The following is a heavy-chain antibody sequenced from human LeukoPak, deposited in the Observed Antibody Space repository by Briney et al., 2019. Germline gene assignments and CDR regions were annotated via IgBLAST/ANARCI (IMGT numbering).Heavy chain of an antibody. CDR3: AREAYCSSTSCFASGVPERDPYAFDI. CDR1: GFTFSSYS. Sequence: GGSLRLSCAASGFTFSSYSMNWVRQAPGKGLEWVSYISSTSTNIYYADSVKGRFTISRDNAKNSLYLQMNSLRAEDTAVYYCAREAYCSSTSCFASGVPERDPYAFDIWGQGTMVTVSS. V-gene: IGHV3-48*04. J-gene: IGHJ3*02. CDR2: ISSTSTNI. D-gene: IGHD2-2*01.